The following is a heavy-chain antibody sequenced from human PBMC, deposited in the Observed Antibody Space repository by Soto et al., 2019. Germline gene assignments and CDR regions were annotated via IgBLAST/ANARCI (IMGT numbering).Heavy chain of an antibody. CDR3: VREGHYYFDY. Sequence: GGSLRLSCAASGFTFSAYEMHWVRQAPGQGLEWVSYISKSGGTTYYADSVKGRFTISRDDAKNSVYLQMSSLRPEDMAVYKCVREGHYYFDYWGQGALVTGS. V-gene: IGHV3-48*03. J-gene: IGHJ4*02. CDR1: GFTFSAYE. CDR2: ISKSGGTT.